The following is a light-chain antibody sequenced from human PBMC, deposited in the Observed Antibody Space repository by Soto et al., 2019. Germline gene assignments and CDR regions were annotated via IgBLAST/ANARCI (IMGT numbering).Light chain of an antibody. CDR2: VDGSGSH. V-gene: IGLV4-60*03. J-gene: IGLJ2*01. Sequence: QSVVTQSSSASASPGSSVKLTCTLSSGHSSYIIAWHQLQPGKAPRYLMKVDGSGSHNKGSGVPDRFSGSSSGADRYLTISNLQSEDEADYYCETWDSTSVFGGGTKLTVL. CDR3: ETWDSTSV. CDR1: SGHSSYI.